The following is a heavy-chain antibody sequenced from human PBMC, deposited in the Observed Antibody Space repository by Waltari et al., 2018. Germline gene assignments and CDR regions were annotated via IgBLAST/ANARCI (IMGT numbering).Heavy chain of an antibody. J-gene: IGHJ3*02. CDR1: GDSITSHF. Sequence: VQLQESGPGLVKPSATLSLRCDVSGDSITSHFWSWIRQAPGKGLEWIGYMYFSGTHNYNPSLKSRVTISIDTSKNHFSLNLRSVTAADTAIYYCARLPRGSVIIGAFDIWGQGTQVTVSS. D-gene: IGHD3-22*01. CDR3: ARLPRGSVIIGAFDI. V-gene: IGHV4-59*11. CDR2: MYFSGTH.